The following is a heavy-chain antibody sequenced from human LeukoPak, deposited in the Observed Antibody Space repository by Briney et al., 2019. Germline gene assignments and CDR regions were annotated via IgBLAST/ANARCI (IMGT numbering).Heavy chain of an antibody. CDR2: ITSSSNYI. J-gene: IGHJ5*02. Sequence: GGSLRLSCAASGFTFSSHTMIWVRQAPGKGLEWVSFITSSSNYIYYADSAKGGFTVSRDNAKNSLSLQMNSLRAGDTPVYYYANEFGSDNSYSSGYDSWGQGTLVTVSS. V-gene: IGHV3-21*01. D-gene: IGHD3-22*01. CDR1: GFTFSSHT. CDR3: ANEFGSDNSYSSGYDS.